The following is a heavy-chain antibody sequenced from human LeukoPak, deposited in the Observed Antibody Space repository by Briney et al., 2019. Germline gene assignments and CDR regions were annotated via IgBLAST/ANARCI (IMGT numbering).Heavy chain of an antibody. J-gene: IGHJ6*02. V-gene: IGHV3-48*03. CDR3: AREGYYDILTGYYLYGMDV. D-gene: IGHD3-9*01. CDR1: GFTFSSYE. CDR2: ISSSGSTI. Sequence: GGSLRLSCAASGFTFSSYEMNWVRQAPGKGLEWGSYISSSGSTIYYADSVKGRFTISRDNAKNSLYLQMNSLRAEDTAVYYCAREGYYDILTGYYLYGMDVWGQGTTVTVSS.